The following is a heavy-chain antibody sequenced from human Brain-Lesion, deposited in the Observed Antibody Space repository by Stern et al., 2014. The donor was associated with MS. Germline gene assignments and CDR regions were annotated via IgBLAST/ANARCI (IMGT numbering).Heavy chain of an antibody. J-gene: IGHJ6*02. Sequence: QVTLKESGPTLVKPTQTLTLTCTFSGFSFDTSGVGVGWVRQPPGKALEWLALLYWDDEKRYSPSLKSRLTVTKDTSKNQVDLTLTNMDPVDTATYYWAHTFSGRRYYYYGMDVWGQGTTVTVSS. CDR1: GFSFDTSGVG. CDR2: LYWDDEK. V-gene: IGHV2-5*02. D-gene: IGHD1-26*01. CDR3: AHTFSGRRYYYYGMDV.